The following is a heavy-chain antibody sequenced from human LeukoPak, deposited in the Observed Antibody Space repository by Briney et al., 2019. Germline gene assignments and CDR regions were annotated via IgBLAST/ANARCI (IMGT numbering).Heavy chain of an antibody. J-gene: IGHJ4*02. CDR1: GFTFCSYA. CDR3: VKADSGYDLLFDY. V-gene: IGHV3-23*01. D-gene: IGHD5-12*01. CDR2: ISGSGGST. Sequence: PGPTLRHPCAASGFTFCSYAMTWACQATGKGLECGSGISGSGGSTYYADSVKGRSTISRDNSKNTLYLQMNSLRAEDTAVYYCVKADSGYDLLFDYWGQGTLVTVSS.